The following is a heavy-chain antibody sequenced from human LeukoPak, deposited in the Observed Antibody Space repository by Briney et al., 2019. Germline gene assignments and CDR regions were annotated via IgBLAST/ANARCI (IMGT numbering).Heavy chain of an antibody. CDR3: ARETAGISYSYYYYMDV. CDR1: GFTFSRNP. J-gene: IGHJ6*03. CDR2: ISYDGSKK. Sequence: PGGSLRLSCAASGFTFSRNPMHWVRQAPDKGLEWVALISYDGSKKYHADSVEGRFTISRDNSKNTLYLQMNSLRPEDTAVYYCARETAGISYSYYYYMDVWGKGTTVTVSS. D-gene: IGHD2-15*01. V-gene: IGHV3-30*04.